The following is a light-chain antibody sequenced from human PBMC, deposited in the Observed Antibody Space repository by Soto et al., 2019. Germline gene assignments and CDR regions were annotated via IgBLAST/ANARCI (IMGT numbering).Light chain of an antibody. V-gene: IGKV3-20*01. J-gene: IGKJ1*01. CDR3: QKYASAMLT. CDR1: HSVSGTC. Sequence: EIVLTQSPGTLSLSPGERATLSSRASHSVSGTCLAWYQQKPGQAPRIRIYGASSRATSIPDRFTGSGSGTDFNITISRLEPEYFSVYYCQKYASAMLTFGQGTKVEIK. CDR2: GAS.